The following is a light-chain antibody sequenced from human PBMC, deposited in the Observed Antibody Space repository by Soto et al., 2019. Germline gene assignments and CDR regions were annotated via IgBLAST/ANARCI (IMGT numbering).Light chain of an antibody. CDR3: CCCSYAGSSSFRVL. V-gene: IGLV1-40*01. Sequence: QSALTQPPSVSGAPGQTITISCTGSSSNIGAGYDVHWYQQLPGRAPKLPIYGNNNRPSGVPDRFSGSKSGNTASLIISGLQAADEAEYYCCCCSYAGSSSFRVLFGGGTKLTVL. J-gene: IGLJ2*01. CDR1: SSNIGAGYD. CDR2: GNN.